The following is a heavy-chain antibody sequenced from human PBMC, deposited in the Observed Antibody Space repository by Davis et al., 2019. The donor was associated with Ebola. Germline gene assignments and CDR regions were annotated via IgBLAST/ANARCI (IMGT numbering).Heavy chain of an antibody. J-gene: IGHJ4*02. CDR3: AKSGVEFVWLVRGGGYYFDY. CDR2: ISGSGGST. D-gene: IGHD6-19*01. CDR1: GFTFSSYA. Sequence: GESLKISCAASGFTFSSYAMSWVLQAAGKGLEWVSAISGSGGSTYYADSVKVRFTISRDNSKNTLYLQMNSLRAEEPAVYYCAKSGVEFVWLVRGGGYYFDYWGQGTLVTVSS. V-gene: IGHV3-23*01.